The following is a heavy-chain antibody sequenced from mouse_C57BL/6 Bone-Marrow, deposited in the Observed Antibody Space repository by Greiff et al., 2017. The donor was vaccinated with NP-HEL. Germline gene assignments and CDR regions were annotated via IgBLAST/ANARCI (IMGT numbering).Heavy chain of an antibody. Sequence: QVQLQQPGAELVKPGASVKLSCKASGYTFTTYWMQWVKQRPGQGLEWIGEIDPSDSYTNYNQQFKGKATLTVDTSSTTAYMQLSILTSEDSAVYYCARKAYYGRSYEFAYWGQGTLVTVSA. CDR2: IDPSDSYT. J-gene: IGHJ3*01. CDR1: GYTFTTYW. V-gene: IGHV1-50*01. CDR3: ARKAYYGRSYEFAY. D-gene: IGHD1-1*01.